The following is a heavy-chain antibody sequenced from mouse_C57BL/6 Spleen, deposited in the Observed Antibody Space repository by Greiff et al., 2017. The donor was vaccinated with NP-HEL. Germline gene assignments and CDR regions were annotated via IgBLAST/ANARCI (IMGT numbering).Heavy chain of an antibody. CDR1: GYTFTSYW. Sequence: QVQLQQPGAELVRPGTSVKLSCKASGYTFTSYWMHWVKQRPGQGLEWIGVIDPSDSYTNYNQKFKGKATLTVDTASSTAYMQLSSLSSEDSVVDYCARDGNWLDDWGQGTSVTVSS. CDR3: ARDGNWLDD. CDR2: IDPSDSYT. J-gene: IGHJ4*01. V-gene: IGHV1-59*01. D-gene: IGHD2-1*01.